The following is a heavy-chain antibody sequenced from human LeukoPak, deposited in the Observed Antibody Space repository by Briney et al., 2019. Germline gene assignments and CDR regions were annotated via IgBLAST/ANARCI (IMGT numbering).Heavy chain of an antibody. Sequence: PGGSLRLSCAASGFTFSSYAMHCVRQAPGKGLEYVSAIISNGGSTYYANSVKGRFTISRDNSKNTLYLQMGSLRAEDMAVYYCARGRPNTDYYYYGMDVWGQGTTVSVSS. D-gene: IGHD5-18*01. CDR2: IISNGGST. CDR1: GFTFSSYA. J-gene: IGHJ6*01. V-gene: IGHV3-64*01. CDR3: ARGRPNTDYYYYGMDV.